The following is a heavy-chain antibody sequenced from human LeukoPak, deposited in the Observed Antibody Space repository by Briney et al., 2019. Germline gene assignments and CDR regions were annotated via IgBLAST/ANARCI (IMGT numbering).Heavy chain of an antibody. CDR2: IYYSGST. V-gene: IGHV4-59*01. J-gene: IGHJ6*03. Sequence: SETLSLTCTVSGGSMSSYYWSWIRQPPGKGLEWIGYIYYSGSTNYNPSLKSRVTISVDTSKNQFSLKLSSVTAADTAVYYCARYGYSYGLGFYYYYIDVWGKGTTVTVSS. D-gene: IGHD5-18*01. CDR3: ARYGYSYGLGFYYYYIDV. CDR1: GGSMSSYY.